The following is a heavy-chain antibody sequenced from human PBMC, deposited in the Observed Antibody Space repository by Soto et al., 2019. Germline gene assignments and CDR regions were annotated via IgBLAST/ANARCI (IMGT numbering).Heavy chain of an antibody. J-gene: IGHJ3*02. CDR2: MNPNSGNT. CDR1: GYTFTSYD. CDR3: VRSLYCTSTSCQDDAFDI. Sequence: ASVKVSCKASGYTFTSYDINWVRQATGQRLEWMGWMNPNSGNTGYAQKFQGRVTMTRNSSISTVYMELCSLRSDDTAVYYCVRSLYCTSTSCQDDAFDIWGQGTMVTVSS. D-gene: IGHD2-2*01. V-gene: IGHV1-8*01.